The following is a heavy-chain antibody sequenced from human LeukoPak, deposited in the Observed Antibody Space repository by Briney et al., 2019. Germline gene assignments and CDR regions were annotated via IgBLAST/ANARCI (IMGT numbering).Heavy chain of an antibody. Sequence: GGSLRLSCAASGFTFSSYWMSWVRQAPGKGLEWVANIKQDGSEKYYVDSVKGRSTISRDNAKNSLYLQMNSLRAEDTAVYYCARDIDPRYSSSWYDYWGQGTLVTVSS. CDR3: ARDIDPRYSSSWYDY. D-gene: IGHD6-13*01. CDR2: IKQDGSEK. CDR1: GFTFSSYW. V-gene: IGHV3-7*01. J-gene: IGHJ4*02.